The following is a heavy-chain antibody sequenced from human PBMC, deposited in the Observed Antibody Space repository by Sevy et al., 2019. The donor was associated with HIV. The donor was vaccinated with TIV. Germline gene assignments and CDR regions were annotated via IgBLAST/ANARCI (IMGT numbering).Heavy chain of an antibody. D-gene: IGHD4-17*01. CDR3: ARPRANYVDHYFFYAMDV. Sequence: GGSLRLSCAASGFALSNYYAMHWVRQAPGKGLEWVALISYDGSDKYYPDSVKGRFTISRDNFKNTLYLQMNSLTTEDTAAYYCARPRANYVDHYFFYAMDVWGQGTTVTVSS. V-gene: IGHV3-30-3*01. J-gene: IGHJ6*02. CDR1: GFALSNYYA. CDR2: ISYDGSDK.